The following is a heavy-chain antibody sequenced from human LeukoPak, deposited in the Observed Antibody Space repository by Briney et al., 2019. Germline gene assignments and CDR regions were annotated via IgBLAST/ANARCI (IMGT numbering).Heavy chain of an antibody. Sequence: GGSLRLSCAASGFTFSSYAMNWVRQAPGKGLEWVSVISSSGGTTYYSDSVKGRFIISRDNSKNTLYLQMNSLRAEDTAVYYCARDFWESSSSADAFDVWGLGTTVKVSS. J-gene: IGHJ3*01. CDR1: GFTFSSYA. CDR3: ARDFWESSSSADAFDV. CDR2: ISSSGGTT. D-gene: IGHD6-6*01. V-gene: IGHV3-23*01.